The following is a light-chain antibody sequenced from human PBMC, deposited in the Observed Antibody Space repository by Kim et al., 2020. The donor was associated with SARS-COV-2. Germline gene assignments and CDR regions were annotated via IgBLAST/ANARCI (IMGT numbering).Light chain of an antibody. V-gene: IGKV1-8*01. J-gene: IGKJ1*01. CDR2: LAS. CDR3: QQYYSYPRT. CDR1: QGISSR. Sequence: SVEERSTITCRASQGISSRLAWYQQEPRKAPKLLIYLASTLQSGVPSRFSGSGSGTDFTLTISCLQSEDFATYYCQQYYSYPRTFGQGTKVDIK.